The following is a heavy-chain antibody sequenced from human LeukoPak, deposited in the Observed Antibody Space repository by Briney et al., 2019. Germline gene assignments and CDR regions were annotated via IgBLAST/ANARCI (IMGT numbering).Heavy chain of an antibody. Sequence: GGSLRLSCAASGFTFSSYAMSWVRQAPGRGREWGSAISGSGGSTYYADSVKGRFTISRDNSKNTLYLQMNSLRAEDTAVYYCAKDVNLVVPAACDYWGQGTLVTVSS. J-gene: IGHJ4*02. CDR1: GFTFSSYA. V-gene: IGHV3-23*01. CDR3: AKDVNLVVPAACDY. CDR2: ISGSGGST. D-gene: IGHD2-2*01.